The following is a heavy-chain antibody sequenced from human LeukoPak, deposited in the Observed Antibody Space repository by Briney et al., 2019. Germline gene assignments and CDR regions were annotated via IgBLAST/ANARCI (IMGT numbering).Heavy chain of an antibody. V-gene: IGHV3-21*04. CDR3: ARDPRRYDILTGYYTLFDY. Sequence: GGSLRLSCAASGFTFSTYNMNWVRQAPGKGLEWVSSITSGGTYTYYADSVKGRFTTSRDNSKNSLSLQLSSLRAEDTAVYYCARDPRRYDILTGYYTLFDYWGQGILVTVSS. CDR1: GFTFSTYN. J-gene: IGHJ4*02. D-gene: IGHD3-9*01. CDR2: ITSGGTYT.